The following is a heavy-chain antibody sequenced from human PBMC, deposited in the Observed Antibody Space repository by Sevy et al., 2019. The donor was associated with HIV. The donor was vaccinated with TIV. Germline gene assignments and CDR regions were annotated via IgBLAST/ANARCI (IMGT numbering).Heavy chain of an antibody. V-gene: IGHV3-20*04. CDR2: INGNGRAT. D-gene: IGHD2-21*02. J-gene: IGHJ4*02. CDR1: GFTFDHYE. Sequence: GSLRLSCAASGFTFDHYEMNWVRQTPGKGLEWVANINGNGRATGYANSVKGRFTISRDNARNSVYLQMNSLRGEDTAFYYCARQRSCGGDCYYFDNWGQGTLVTVSS. CDR3: ARQRSCGGDCYYFDN.